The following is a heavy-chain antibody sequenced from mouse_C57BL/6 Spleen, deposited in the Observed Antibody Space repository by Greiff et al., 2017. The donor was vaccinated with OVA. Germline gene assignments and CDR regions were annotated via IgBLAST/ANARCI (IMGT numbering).Heavy chain of an antibody. V-gene: IGHV1-53*01. CDR1: GYTFTSYW. J-gene: IGHJ4*01. D-gene: IGHD2-5*01. CDR2: INPSNGGT. Sequence: VQLQQPGTELVKPGASVKLSCKASGYTFTSYWMHWVKQRPGQGLEWIGNINPSNGGTNYNEKYKSKATLTVDKSSSTAYMQLSSLTSEDSAVYYCARDYSNSYLYYYAMDYWGQGTSVTVSS. CDR3: ARDYSNSYLYYYAMDY.